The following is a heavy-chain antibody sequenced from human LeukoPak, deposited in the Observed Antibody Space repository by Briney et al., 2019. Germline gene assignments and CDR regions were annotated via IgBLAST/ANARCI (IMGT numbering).Heavy chain of an antibody. D-gene: IGHD6-13*01. Sequence: GGSLRLSCAASGFTFSSYGMSWVRQAPGKGLEWVSAISGSGGSTYYADSVKGRFTISRDNSKNTLYLQMNSLRAEDTAVYYCAKDRGLAAAGPPFDYWGQGTLVTVSS. V-gene: IGHV3-23*01. CDR3: AKDRGLAAAGPPFDY. CDR1: GFTFSSYG. J-gene: IGHJ4*02. CDR2: ISGSGGST.